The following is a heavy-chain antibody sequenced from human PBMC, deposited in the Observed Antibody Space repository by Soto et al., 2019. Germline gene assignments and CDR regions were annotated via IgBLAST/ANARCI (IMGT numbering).Heavy chain of an antibody. CDR1: GYTFTSYG. CDR2: ISAYNGTT. J-gene: IGHJ6*02. Sequence: ASVKVSCKASGYTFTSYGISWVRQAPGQGLEWMGWISAYNGTTNYAQKLQGRVTMTTDAFTSTAYMELSSLRSEDTAVYYCAREDIIAAAGTYYYYYGMDVWGQGTTVTVSS. V-gene: IGHV1-18*01. CDR3: AREDIIAAAGTYYYYYGMDV. D-gene: IGHD6-13*01.